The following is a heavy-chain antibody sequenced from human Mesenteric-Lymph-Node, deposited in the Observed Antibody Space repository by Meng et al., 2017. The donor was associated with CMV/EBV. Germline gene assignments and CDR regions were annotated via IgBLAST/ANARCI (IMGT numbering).Heavy chain of an antibody. V-gene: IGHV3-23*01. J-gene: IGHJ6*02. CDR1: GFTFSSYA. CDR2: ISGGGSFT. CDR3: ARDRGTFMDNRNHYYYYGLDL. Sequence: GESLKISCAASGFTFSSYAMTWVRQAPGKGLEWVSAISGGGSFTYYADSMKGRFIISRDNSKNTLFLQMNSLRAEDTGVYYCARDRGTFMDNRNHYYYYGLDLWGQGTTVTVSS. D-gene: IGHD3-3*02.